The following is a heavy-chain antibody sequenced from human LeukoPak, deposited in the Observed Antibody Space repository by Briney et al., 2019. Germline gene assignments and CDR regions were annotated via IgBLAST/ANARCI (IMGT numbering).Heavy chain of an antibody. V-gene: IGHV4-59*01. Sequence: SETLSLTCTVSGGSISSYYWSWIRQPPGKGLEWIGYIYYSGSTNYNPSLKSRVTISVDTSKNQFSLKLSSVTAADTAVYYCARSPAYSNYDPVGYYYYYGMDVWGQGTTVTVSS. J-gene: IGHJ6*02. CDR3: ARSPAYSNYDPVGYYYYYGMDV. CDR2: IYYSGST. D-gene: IGHD4-11*01. CDR1: GGSISSYY.